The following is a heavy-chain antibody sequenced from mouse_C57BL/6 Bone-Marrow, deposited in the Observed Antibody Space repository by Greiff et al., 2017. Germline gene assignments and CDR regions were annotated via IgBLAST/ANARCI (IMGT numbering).Heavy chain of an antibody. CDR3: ARRPDYYGSSYGFAY. CDR1: GYTFTSYW. Sequence: QVQLQQPGAELVKPGASVKLSCKPSGYTFTSYWMHWVKQRPGQGLEWIGMIHPNSGSTNYNEKFKSKATLTVDKSSSTAYMQLSSLTSEDSAVYYCARRPDYYGSSYGFAYWGQGTLVTVSA. V-gene: IGHV1-64*01. CDR2: IHPNSGST. J-gene: IGHJ3*01. D-gene: IGHD1-1*01.